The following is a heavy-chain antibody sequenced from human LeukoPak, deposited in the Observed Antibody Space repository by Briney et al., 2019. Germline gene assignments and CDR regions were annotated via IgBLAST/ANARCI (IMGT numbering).Heavy chain of an antibody. V-gene: IGHV4-59*01. CDR2: IHHSGST. D-gene: IGHD6-6*01. CDR1: GDSISSYY. CDR3: ARDSTAAARPDAFDI. Sequence: SETLSLTCTVSGDSISSYYWSWIRQPPGQGLEWIGYIHHSGSTDYNPSLRGRVIMSVDMSKNQLSLKLSSVTAADTAVYYCARDSTAAARPDAFDIWGQGTMVTVSS. J-gene: IGHJ3*02.